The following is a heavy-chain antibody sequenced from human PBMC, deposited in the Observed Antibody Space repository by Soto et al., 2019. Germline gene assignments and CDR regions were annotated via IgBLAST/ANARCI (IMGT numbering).Heavy chain of an antibody. V-gene: IGHV4-59*01. CDR1: GGSISSYY. J-gene: IGHJ3*02. CDR3: AREGYCSGGSCYIGHAFDI. CDR2: IYYSGST. Sequence: PSETLSLTWTVSGGSISSYYGSWIRQPPGKGLEWIGYIYYSGSTNYNPSLKSRVTISVDTSKNQFSLKLSSVTAADTAVYYCAREGYCSGGSCYIGHAFDIWGQGTMVTVSS. D-gene: IGHD2-15*01.